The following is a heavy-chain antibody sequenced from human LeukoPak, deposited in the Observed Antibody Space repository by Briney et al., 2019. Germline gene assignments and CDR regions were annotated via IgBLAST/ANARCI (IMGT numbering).Heavy chain of an antibody. J-gene: IGHJ4*02. CDR3: AIAAAGTGSTGFDY. CDR2: IIPIFGTA. D-gene: IGHD6-13*01. CDR1: GGTFSSYA. V-gene: IGHV1-69*05. Sequence: SVKVSCKASGGTFSSYAISWVRQAPGQGLKWMGGIIPIFGTANYAQKFQGRVTITTDESTSTAYMELSSLRSEDTAVYYCAIAAAGTGSTGFDYWGQGPRSPSPQ.